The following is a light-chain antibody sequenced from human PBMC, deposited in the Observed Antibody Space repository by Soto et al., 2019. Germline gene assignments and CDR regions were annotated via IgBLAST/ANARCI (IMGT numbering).Light chain of an antibody. J-gene: IGKJ5*01. CDR1: QSVRSY. CDR2: DAS. V-gene: IGKV3-11*01. CDR3: QKRQYWPPIT. Sequence: EIVLPQSPATLSLSPGASSTLSCRASQSVRSYLAWYQQKPGQAPRLLIYDASNRAAGIPARFSGSGSGTDFTLTIRSLEPEDLAIYYCQKRQYWPPITVGKGKRLEIK.